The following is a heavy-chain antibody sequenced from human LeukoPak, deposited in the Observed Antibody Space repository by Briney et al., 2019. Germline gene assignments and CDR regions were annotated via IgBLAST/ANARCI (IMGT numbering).Heavy chain of an antibody. CDR1: GGSISSSSYY. V-gene: IGHV4-39*07. CDR2: IYYSGST. D-gene: IGHD3-16*01. J-gene: IGHJ4*02. Sequence: KSSETLSLTCTVSGGSISSSSYYWGWIRQPPGKGLEWIGSIYYSGSTYYNPSLKSRVTISVDTSKNQFSLKLSSVTAADTAVYYCARDDADYEASDYWGQGTLVTVSS. CDR3: ARDDADYEASDY.